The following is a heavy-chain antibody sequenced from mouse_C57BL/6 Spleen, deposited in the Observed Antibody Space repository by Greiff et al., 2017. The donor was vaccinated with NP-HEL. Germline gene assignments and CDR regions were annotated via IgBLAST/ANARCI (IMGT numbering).Heavy chain of an antibody. Sequence: EVQLQQSGAELVRPGASVKLSCTASGFNIKDDYMHWVKQRPEQGLEWIGWIDPENGDTEYASKFQGKATITADTSSNTAYLQLSSLTSEDTAVYYCTTFYYYGSNAMDYWGQGTSVTVSS. CDR1: GFNIKDDY. V-gene: IGHV14-4*01. D-gene: IGHD1-1*01. CDR2: IDPENGDT. J-gene: IGHJ4*01. CDR3: TTFYYYGSNAMDY.